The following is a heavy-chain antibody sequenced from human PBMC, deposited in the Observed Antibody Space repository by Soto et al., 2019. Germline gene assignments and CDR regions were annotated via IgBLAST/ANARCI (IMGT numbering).Heavy chain of an antibody. V-gene: IGHV1-69*13. CDR1: GGTFSSYA. CDR2: IIPIFGTA. Sequence: SVKVSCKASGGTFSSYAISWVRQAPGQGLEWMGGIIPIFGTANYAQKFQGRVTITADESTSTAYMELSSLRSEDTAVYYCARAFYGSGSTYYYYYYGMDVWGQGTTVTVSS. J-gene: IGHJ6*02. CDR3: ARAFYGSGSTYYYYYYGMDV. D-gene: IGHD3-10*01.